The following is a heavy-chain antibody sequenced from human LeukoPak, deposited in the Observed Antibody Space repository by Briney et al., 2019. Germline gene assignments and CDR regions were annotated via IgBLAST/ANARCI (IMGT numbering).Heavy chain of an antibody. D-gene: IGHD5-12*01. V-gene: IGHV3-43*02. J-gene: IGHJ4*02. CDR1: GFTFDDYA. CDR2: ISGDGGST. CDR3: AKDRYSGYDLTD. Sequence: GGSLRLSCAASGFTFDDYAMHWDRQAPGKGLELVSIISGDGGSTYYADSVKGRFTISRDNSKNSLYLQMNSLRTEDTALYYCAKDRYSGYDLTDWGQGTLVTVSP.